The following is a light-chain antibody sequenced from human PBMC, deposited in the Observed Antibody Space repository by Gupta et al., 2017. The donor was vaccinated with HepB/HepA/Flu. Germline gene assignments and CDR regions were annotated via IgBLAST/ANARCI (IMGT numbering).Light chain of an antibody. Sequence: DIQLTQSPSFLSAVVGDRVTITCRASQGINNYLAWYQKKPGKAPKLLIYAASTLQSGVPSRFNGSGSGTEFTLTISSLQPEDFATYYCQQLNRYPLTFGQGTKVEIK. CDR2: AAS. V-gene: IGKV1-9*01. CDR1: QGINNY. J-gene: IGKJ1*01. CDR3: QQLNRYPLT.